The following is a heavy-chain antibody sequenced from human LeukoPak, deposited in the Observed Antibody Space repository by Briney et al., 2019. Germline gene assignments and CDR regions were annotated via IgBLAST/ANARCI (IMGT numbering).Heavy chain of an antibody. D-gene: IGHD3-22*01. Sequence: GGSLRLSCAASGFTFSSYWMSWVRQAPGKGLEWVANIKQDGSEKYYVDSVKGRFTISRDNAKNSLYLQMNSLRAEDTAVYYCARVLDYDSSGYYYDPHFDYWGQGTLVTVSS. J-gene: IGHJ4*02. V-gene: IGHV3-7*01. CDR1: GFTFSSYW. CDR3: ARVLDYDSSGYYYDPHFDY. CDR2: IKQDGSEK.